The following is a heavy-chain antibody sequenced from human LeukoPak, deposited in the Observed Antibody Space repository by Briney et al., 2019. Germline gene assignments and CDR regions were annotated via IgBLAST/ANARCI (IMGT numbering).Heavy chain of an antibody. CDR2: IIPIFGTA. CDR3: ARGSFGVATPPYSDY. Sequence: SVKVSCKASGGTFSSYAISWVRQAPGQGLEWMGRIIPIFGTANYAQKFQGRVTITTDESTSTAYMELSSLRSEDTAVYYCARGSFGVATPPYSDYWGQGTLVTVSS. D-gene: IGHD3-3*01. V-gene: IGHV1-69*05. CDR1: GGTFSSYA. J-gene: IGHJ4*02.